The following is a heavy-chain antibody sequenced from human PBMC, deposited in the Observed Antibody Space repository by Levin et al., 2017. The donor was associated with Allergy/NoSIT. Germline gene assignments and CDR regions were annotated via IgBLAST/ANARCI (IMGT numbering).Heavy chain of an antibody. CDR1: GFTFSSYS. D-gene: IGHD6-13*01. V-gene: IGHV3-21*01. CDR3: ARGTHSSSWFGDY. CDR2: ISSSSSYI. Sequence: SGGSLRLSCAASGFTFSSYSMNWVRQAPGKGLEWVSSISSSSSYIYYADSVKGRFTISRDNAKNSLYLQMNSLRAEDTAVYYCARGTHSSSWFGDYWGQGTLVTVSS. J-gene: IGHJ4*02.